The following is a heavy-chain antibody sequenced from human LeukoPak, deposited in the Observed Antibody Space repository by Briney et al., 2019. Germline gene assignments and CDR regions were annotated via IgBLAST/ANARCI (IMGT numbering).Heavy chain of an antibody. CDR1: GFTFDDYA. D-gene: IGHD6-13*01. Sequence: GRSLRLSCAASGFTFDDYAMHWVRQAPGKGLEWVSGISWNSGSIGYADSVKGRFTISRDNAKNSLYLQMNSLRAEDTALYYCAKGRTGYSSSWLDYWGQGTLVTVSS. V-gene: IGHV3-9*01. CDR3: AKGRTGYSSSWLDY. J-gene: IGHJ4*02. CDR2: ISWNSGSI.